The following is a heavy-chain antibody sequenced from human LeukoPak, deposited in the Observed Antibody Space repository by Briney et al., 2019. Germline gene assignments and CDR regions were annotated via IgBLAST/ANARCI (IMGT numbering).Heavy chain of an antibody. CDR1: GVSISSYY. Sequence: SETLSLTCTVSGVSISSYYWSWLRQPAGKGLEWIGRIYTSGSTNYNPSLKSRVTMSVDTSKNQFSLKLSSVTAADTAVYYCAREYGGYSWFGELSIITSPEDWFDPGGQGTLVTVSS. CDR2: IYTSGST. D-gene: IGHD3-10*01. V-gene: IGHV4-4*07. CDR3: AREYGGYSWFGELSIITSPEDWFDP. J-gene: IGHJ5*02.